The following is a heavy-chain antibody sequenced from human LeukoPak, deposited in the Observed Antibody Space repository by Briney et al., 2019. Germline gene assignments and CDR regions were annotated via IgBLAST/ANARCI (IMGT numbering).Heavy chain of an antibody. CDR2: ISLDGST. Sequence: SETLSLTCAVYGGSFSGYFWIWVRQPPGKGLEWIGEISLDGSTTYNPSLKSRVTISVDTSKTQFSLRLSSVTAADTAVYYCARANRNAYIDVFDIWGQGTMVTVSS. V-gene: IGHV4-34*01. J-gene: IGHJ3*02. D-gene: IGHD5-24*01. CDR3: ARANRNAYIDVFDI. CDR1: GGSFSGYF.